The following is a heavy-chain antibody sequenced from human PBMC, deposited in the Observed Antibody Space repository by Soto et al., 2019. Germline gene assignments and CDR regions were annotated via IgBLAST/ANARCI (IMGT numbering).Heavy chain of an antibody. D-gene: IGHD6-13*01. CDR3: ARSSTIAAAGSFDY. V-gene: IGHV4-59*01. CDR2: IYYSGST. Sequence: SETLSLTCSVSGGSIISYYWSWIRQPPGKGLEWIGYIYYSGSTNYNPSLKSRVTISVDTSKNRFSLQLSSVTAADTALYYCARSSTIAAAGSFDYWGQGTLVTVSS. CDR1: GGSIISYY. J-gene: IGHJ4*02.